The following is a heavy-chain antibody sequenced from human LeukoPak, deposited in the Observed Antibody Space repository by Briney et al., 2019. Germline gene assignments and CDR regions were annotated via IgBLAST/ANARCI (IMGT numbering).Heavy chain of an antibody. D-gene: IGHD2-2*01. V-gene: IGHV4-61*02. CDR1: GGSISSGSYY. CDR3: ARGHCSSTSCYPAAFDY. Sequence: SETLSLACTVSGGSISSGSYYWNWIRQPAGKGLEWIGRIYTTGSTNYNPSLNSRVTISVDTSKNQFSLKLSSVTAADTAVYYCARGHCSSTSCYPAAFDYWGQGTLVTVSS. J-gene: IGHJ4*02. CDR2: IYTTGST.